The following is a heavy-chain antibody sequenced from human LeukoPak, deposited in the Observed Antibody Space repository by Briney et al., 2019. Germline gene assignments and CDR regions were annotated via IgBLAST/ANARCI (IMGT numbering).Heavy chain of an antibody. D-gene: IGHD3-22*01. J-gene: IGHJ4*02. Sequence: PGGPLRLSCAASGFTFSSYSMNWVRQAPGKGLEWVSSISSSSSYIYYADSVKGRFTISRDNAKNSLYLQMNSLRAEDTAVYYCAREGYYDSSGHPGFHDWGQGTLVTVSS. CDR1: GFTFSSYS. CDR2: ISSSSSYI. V-gene: IGHV3-21*06. CDR3: AREGYYDSSGHPGFHD.